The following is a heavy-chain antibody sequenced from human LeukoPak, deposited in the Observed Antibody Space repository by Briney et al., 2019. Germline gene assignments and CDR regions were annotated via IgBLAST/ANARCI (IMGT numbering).Heavy chain of an antibody. V-gene: IGHV4-31*03. CDR3: AGAITIYGVVTPFDP. CDR1: GGSINSGDYY. Sequence: PSQTLSLTCTVSGGSINSGDYYWTWIRQHPGKGLEWIGYIYYSGSTYYNPSLKSRVTISLDTSKNQSSLKLTYVTAADTAVYYCAGAITIYGVVTPFDPWGQGTLVTVSS. CDR2: IYYSGST. J-gene: IGHJ5*02. D-gene: IGHD3-3*01.